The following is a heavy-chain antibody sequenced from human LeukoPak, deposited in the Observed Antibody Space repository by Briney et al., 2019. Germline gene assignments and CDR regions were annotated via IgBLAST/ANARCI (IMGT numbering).Heavy chain of an antibody. J-gene: IGHJ6*02. V-gene: IGHV3-73*01. D-gene: IGHD2-15*01. CDR3: TRHSDKYCSGAGCYVYNFYGMDV. CDR2: IRSKANSYVT. Sequence: KVSCKASGYTFTGYYMHWVRQASGRGLEWLGRIRSKANSYVTAYAASVNGWFIISRDDSRNTAYLQMNSLQTEDTAVYYCTRHSDKYCSGAGCYVYNFYGMDVWGQGTTVTVSS. CDR1: GYTFTGYY.